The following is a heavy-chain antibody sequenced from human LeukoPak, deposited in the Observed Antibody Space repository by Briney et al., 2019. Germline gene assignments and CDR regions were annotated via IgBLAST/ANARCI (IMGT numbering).Heavy chain of an antibody. CDR2: IHRDGRT. CDR3: GKTDIYFNPIDY. J-gene: IGHJ4*02. V-gene: IGHV4-4*02. CDR1: GVSLSSSEW. D-gene: IGHD3-9*01. Sequence: SETLSLTCAVSGVSLSSSEWWIWVRQPPGQGLEWIGEIHRDGRTRYNPSLKSRVTMSIDYSKNQVALKVSSVTAADTAIYYCGKTDIYFNPIDYWGPGSLVTVSS.